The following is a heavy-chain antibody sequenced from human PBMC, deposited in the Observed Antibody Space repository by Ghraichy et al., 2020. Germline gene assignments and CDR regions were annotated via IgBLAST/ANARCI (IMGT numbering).Heavy chain of an antibody. CDR2: IRTSSDI. J-gene: IGHJ4*02. D-gene: IGHD4-23*01. CDR1: GFTFSNFD. V-gene: IGHV3-48*02. Sequence: LSLTCAASGFTFSNFDLNWVRQAPGKGLEWISYIRTSSDIYYADSVKGRFTISRDNAKNSLYLQMNSLRDEDTALYYCSRDSESTGGNLIFHYWGQGTLVTVSS. CDR3: SRDSESTGGNLIFHY.